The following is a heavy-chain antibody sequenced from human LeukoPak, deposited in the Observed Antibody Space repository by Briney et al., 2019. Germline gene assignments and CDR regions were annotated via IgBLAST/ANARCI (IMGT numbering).Heavy chain of an antibody. CDR2: INPGDGST. D-gene: IGHD6-6*01. Sequence: ASVKVSCKTSGYTFTNYYLHWVRQAPGQGLEWMGIINPGDGSTNYARKFQGRVTMTRDTSASTVYVEVSSLTSEDTAVYYCTKVGQLVFNFWGQETLVTVSS. CDR1: GYTFTNYY. J-gene: IGHJ4*02. CDR3: TKVGQLVFNF. V-gene: IGHV1-46*03.